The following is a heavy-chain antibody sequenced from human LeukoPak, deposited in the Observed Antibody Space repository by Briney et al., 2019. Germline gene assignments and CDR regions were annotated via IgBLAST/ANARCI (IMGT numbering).Heavy chain of an antibody. J-gene: IGHJ5*02. V-gene: IGHV3-23*01. D-gene: IGHD6-13*01. Sequence: GGTLRLSCAASGFTFGSYGMNWVRQAPGKWLEWVSGITGRGESTYYADSVKGRFTISRDNSKNTLYLQMNSLRAEDTAVYYCARVGSSYGLPPWFDPWGQGTLVTVSS. CDR3: ARVGSSYGLPPWFDP. CDR1: GFTFGSYG. CDR2: ITGRGEST.